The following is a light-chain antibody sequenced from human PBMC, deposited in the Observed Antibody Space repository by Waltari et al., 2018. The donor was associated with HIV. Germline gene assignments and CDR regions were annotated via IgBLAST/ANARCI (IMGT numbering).Light chain of an antibody. J-gene: IGKJ1*01. CDR3: QHSDSSLWT. CDR1: RSFESTY. Sequence: EIVLTQSPGTLSLSPGERATLSCRASRSFESTYLAWYQQKPAQAPRLLIYGASNRSTGIPDRFSGSGSGTDFVLTISRLEPEDFAVYYCQHSDSSLWTFGPGTKVEF. CDR2: GAS. V-gene: IGKV3-20*01.